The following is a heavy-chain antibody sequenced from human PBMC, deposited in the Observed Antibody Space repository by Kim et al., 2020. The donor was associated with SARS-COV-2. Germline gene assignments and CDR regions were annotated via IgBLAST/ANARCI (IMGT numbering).Heavy chain of an antibody. CDR3: ARDSAYYDFWSGYSGFHLNWYCGL. V-gene: IGHV3-30-3*01. CDR2: ISYDGSNK. CDR1: GFTFSSYA. D-gene: IGHD3-3*01. Sequence: GGSLRLSCAASGFTFSSYAMHWVRQAPGKGLEWVAVISYDGSNKYYADSVKGRFTISRDNSKNTLYLQMNSLRAEDTAVYYCARDSAYYDFWSGYSGFHLNWYCGLWGRGTLVTVSS. J-gene: IGHJ2*01.